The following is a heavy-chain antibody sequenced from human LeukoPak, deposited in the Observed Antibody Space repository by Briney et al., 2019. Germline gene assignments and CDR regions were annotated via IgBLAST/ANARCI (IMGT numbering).Heavy chain of an antibody. Sequence: ASVKVSCTASGGTFSSYAISWVRQAPGQGLEWIGGIIPIFGTANYAQKFQGRVTITADESRSTAYMELSSLRSEDTAVYYCARGQSLGYDIWNWFDPWGQGTLVTVSS. V-gene: IGHV1-69*13. CDR2: IIPIFGTA. CDR1: GGTFSSYA. J-gene: IGHJ5*02. CDR3: ARGQSLGYDIWNWFDP. D-gene: IGHD3-9*01.